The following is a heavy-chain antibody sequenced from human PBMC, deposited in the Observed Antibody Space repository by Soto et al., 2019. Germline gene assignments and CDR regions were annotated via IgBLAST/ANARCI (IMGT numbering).Heavy chain of an antibody. CDR3: AKKRITIFGVVIAFDY. J-gene: IGHJ4*02. CDR2: ISGSGGST. Sequence: GGSLRLSCAASGFTFSSYAMSWVRQAPGKGLEWVSAISGSGGSTYYADSVKGRFTISRDNSKNTLYLQMNSLRAEDTAVYYCAKKRITIFGVVIAFDYWGQGTLVTVSS. D-gene: IGHD3-3*01. V-gene: IGHV3-23*01. CDR1: GFTFSSYA.